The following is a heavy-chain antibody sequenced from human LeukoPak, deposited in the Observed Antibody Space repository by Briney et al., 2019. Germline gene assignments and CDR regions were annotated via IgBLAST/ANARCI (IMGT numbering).Heavy chain of an antibody. CDR1: GFTVSSNY. CDR3: ARGGLRGYSYGYGRAFDI. CDR2: IYSGGST. J-gene: IGHJ3*02. Sequence: GGSLRLSCAASGFTVSSNYMSWVRQAPGKGLEWVSVIYSGGSTYYADSGKGRFTISRDNSKNTLYLQMNSLRAEDTAVYYCARGGLRGYSYGYGRAFDIWGQGTMVTVSS. D-gene: IGHD5-18*01. V-gene: IGHV3-66*02.